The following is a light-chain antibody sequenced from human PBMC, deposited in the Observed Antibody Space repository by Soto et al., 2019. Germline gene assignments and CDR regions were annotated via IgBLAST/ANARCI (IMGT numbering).Light chain of an antibody. CDR2: DAS. CDR3: QQYGSSVFT. CDR1: QSVSSY. J-gene: IGKJ2*01. V-gene: IGKV3-11*01. Sequence: EIVLTQSPATLSLSPGERATLSCRASQSVSSYLAWYQQKPGQAPRLLIYDASNRATGIPARFSGSGSGTDFTLTISSLEPEDFAMYYCQQYGSSVFTFGQGTKLEIK.